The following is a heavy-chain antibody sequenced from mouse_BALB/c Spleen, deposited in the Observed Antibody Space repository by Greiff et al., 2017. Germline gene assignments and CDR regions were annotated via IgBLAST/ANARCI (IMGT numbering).Heavy chain of an antibody. CDR2: ISYSGST. D-gene: IGHD1-1*01. CDR3: SITTVVAPYFDY. CDR1: GYSITSDYA. V-gene: IGHV3-2*02. J-gene: IGHJ2*01. Sequence: EVQLQESGPGLVKPSQSLSLTCTVTGYSITSDYAWNWIRQFPGNKLEWMGYISYSGSTSYNPSLKSRISITRDTSKNQFFLQLNSVTTEDTATYYCSITTVVAPYFDYWGQGTTLTVSS.